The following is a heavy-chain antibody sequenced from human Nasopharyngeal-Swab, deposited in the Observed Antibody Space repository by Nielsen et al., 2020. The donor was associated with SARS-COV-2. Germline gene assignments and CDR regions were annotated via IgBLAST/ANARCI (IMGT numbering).Heavy chain of an antibody. V-gene: IGHV1-69*04. Sequence: SVKVSCKASAGTFSSYAISWVRQAPGQGLEWMGRFIPILGIANYAQKFQGRVTITADKSTSTAYMELSSLRSEDTAVYYCARVVVGDTEGWFDPWGQGTLVTVSS. CDR3: ARVVVGDTEGWFDP. D-gene: IGHD2-15*01. CDR2: FIPILGIA. J-gene: IGHJ5*02. CDR1: AGTFSSYA.